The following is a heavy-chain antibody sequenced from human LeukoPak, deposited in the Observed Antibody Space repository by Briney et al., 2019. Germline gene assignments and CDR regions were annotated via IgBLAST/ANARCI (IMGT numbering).Heavy chain of an antibody. Sequence: PSETLSFTCAVYGGSFSGYYWSWIRQPPGKGLEWIGEINHSGSTNYNPSLKSRVTISVDTSKNQFSLKLSSVTAADTAVYYCARAGALSETTVVTRLFDYWGQGTLVTVSS. CDR2: INHSGST. CDR3: ARAGALSETTVVTRLFDY. D-gene: IGHD4-23*01. CDR1: GGSFSGYY. J-gene: IGHJ4*02. V-gene: IGHV4-34*01.